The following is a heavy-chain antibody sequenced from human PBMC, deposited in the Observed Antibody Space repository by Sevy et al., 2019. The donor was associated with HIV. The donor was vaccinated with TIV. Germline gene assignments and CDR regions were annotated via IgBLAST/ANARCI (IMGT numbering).Heavy chain of an antibody. CDR1: GFSFSGYS. CDR3: ARDPGFWYFDL. J-gene: IGHJ2*01. Sequence: GGSLRLSCAASGFSFSGYSMNWVRQAPGKGLGGVSYISTGSSSIHYEDSMKGQFTVSGDNAKNSLYLQMNNLTDVDTVIYYCARDPGFWYFDLWGRGTLVTVSS. CDR2: ISTGSSSI. D-gene: IGHD7-27*01. V-gene: IGHV3-48*02.